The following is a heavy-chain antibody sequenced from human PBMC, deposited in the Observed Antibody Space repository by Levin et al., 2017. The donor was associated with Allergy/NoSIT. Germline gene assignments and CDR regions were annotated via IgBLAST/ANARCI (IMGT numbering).Heavy chain of an antibody. CDR1: GFTFSSYW. D-gene: IGHD6-13*01. CDR3: ASGSYSSSWYGSEYFQH. CDR2: INSDGSRT. J-gene: IGHJ1*01. V-gene: IGHV3-74*01. Sequence: GGSLRLSCAASGFTFSSYWMHWVRQGPGKGLVWVSRINSDGSRTTYADSVKGRFTISRDNAKNTLFLQMNSLRAEDTAVYYCASGSYSSSWYGSEYFQHWGQGTLVTVSS.